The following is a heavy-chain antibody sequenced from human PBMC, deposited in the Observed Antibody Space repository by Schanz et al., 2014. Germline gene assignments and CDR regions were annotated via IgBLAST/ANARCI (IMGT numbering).Heavy chain of an antibody. CDR1: GFTFSNHA. CDR2: ISGSSIHK. V-gene: IGHV3-48*04. CDR3: ARFVARYQYYGVDV. Sequence: EVHLLESGGGLVQPGGSLRLSCAASGFTFSNHALSWVRQAPGKGLEWVSHISGSSIHKNYADSVKGRFSISRDNGETSVYLQINSLRVEDTAVYYCARFVARYQYYGVDVWGQGTTVTVSS. D-gene: IGHD2-21*01. J-gene: IGHJ6*02.